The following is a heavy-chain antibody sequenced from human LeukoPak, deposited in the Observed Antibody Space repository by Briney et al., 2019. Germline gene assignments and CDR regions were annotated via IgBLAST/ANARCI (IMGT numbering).Heavy chain of an antibody. CDR1: GGSISSSSYY. CDR2: IYYSGST. CDR3: AREVPGGIVPTISLYYFDY. Sequence: SETLSLTCTVSGGSISSSSYYWGWIRQPPGKGLEWIGSIYYSGSTYYNPSLKSRVTISVDTSKNQVSLKLSSVTAADTAVYYCAREVPGGIVPTISLYYFDYWGQGTLVAVSS. J-gene: IGHJ4*02. V-gene: IGHV4-39*07. D-gene: IGHD5-12*01.